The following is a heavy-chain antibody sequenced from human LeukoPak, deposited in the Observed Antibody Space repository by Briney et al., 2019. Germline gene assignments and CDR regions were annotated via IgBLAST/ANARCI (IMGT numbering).Heavy chain of an antibody. Sequence: PGGSLRLSCAASGCTFSSYSMNWVRRAPGKGLEWVSYISSSSSTIYYADSVKGRFTISRDNAKNSLYLQMNSLRDEDTAVYYCARVPYYYDSSGYPPWGQGTLVTVSS. CDR2: ISSSSSTI. CDR1: GCTFSSYS. D-gene: IGHD3-22*01. J-gene: IGHJ5*02. V-gene: IGHV3-48*02. CDR3: ARVPYYYDSSGYPP.